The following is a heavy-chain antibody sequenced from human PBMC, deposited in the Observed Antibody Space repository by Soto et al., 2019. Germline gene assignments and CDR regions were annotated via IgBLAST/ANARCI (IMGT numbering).Heavy chain of an antibody. V-gene: IGHV3-30*04. D-gene: IGHD6-13*01. CDR2: ISFDGRNK. CDR3: ARGLQGIAAAGFDY. Sequence: QVLLVESGGGVVQPGRSLRLSCAASGFTFSTYAMHWVRQAPGEGLEWVAVISFDGRNKFHADSVKGRFTISRDNSKNTLYLQMDSLRVEDTAVYYCARGLQGIAAAGFDYWGQGALVTVSS. J-gene: IGHJ4*02. CDR1: GFTFSTYA.